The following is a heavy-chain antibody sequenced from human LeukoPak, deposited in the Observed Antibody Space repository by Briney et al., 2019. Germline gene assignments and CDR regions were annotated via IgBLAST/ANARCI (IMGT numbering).Heavy chain of an antibody. J-gene: IGHJ4*02. CDR2: INPNSGGT. V-gene: IGHV1-2*02. D-gene: IGHD3-3*01. CDR3: AVGLWKSGHIDY. CDR1: GYTFTGYY. Sequence: ASVKVSCKASGYTFTGYYMHWVRQAPGQGLEWMGWINPNSGGTNYAQKFQGRVTMTRDTSISTAYMELSSLRSEDTAVYYCAVGLWKSGHIDYWGQGTLVTVSS.